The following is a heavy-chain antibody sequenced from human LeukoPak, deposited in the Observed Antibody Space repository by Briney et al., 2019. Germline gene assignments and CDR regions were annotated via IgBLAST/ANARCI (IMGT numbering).Heavy chain of an antibody. CDR1: GGSISSSSYY. CDR3: ARQGIAVAGEDYYYGMDV. J-gene: IGHJ6*02. Sequence: PSETLSLTCTVSGGSISSSSYYWGWIRQPPGKGLEWIGSIYYSGNTYYNPSLKSRVTISVDTSKNQFSLKLSSVTAADTAAYYCARQGIAVAGEDYYYGMDVWGQGTTVTVSS. V-gene: IGHV4-39*01. CDR2: IYYSGNT. D-gene: IGHD6-19*01.